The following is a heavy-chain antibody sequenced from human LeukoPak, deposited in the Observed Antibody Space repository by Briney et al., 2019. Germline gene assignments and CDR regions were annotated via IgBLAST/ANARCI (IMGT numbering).Heavy chain of an antibody. CDR3: ARDAFGNSFDYWYFDL. Sequence: GGSLRLSCAASGFTFSSYAMHWVRQAPGKGLEWVAVISYDGSNKYYADSVKGRFTISRDNSKNTLYLQMNSLRAEDTAVYYCARDAFGNSFDYWYFDLWGRGTLVTVSS. J-gene: IGHJ2*01. D-gene: IGHD4-23*01. CDR1: GFTFSSYA. V-gene: IGHV3-30-3*01. CDR2: ISYDGSNK.